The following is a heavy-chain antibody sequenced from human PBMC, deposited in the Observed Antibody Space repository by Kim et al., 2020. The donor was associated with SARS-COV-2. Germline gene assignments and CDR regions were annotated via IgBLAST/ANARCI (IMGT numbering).Heavy chain of an antibody. Sequence: SETLSLTCTVSGGSISSSSYYWGWIRQPPGKGLEWIGSIYYSGSTYYNPSLKSRVTISVDTSKNQFSLKLSSVTAADTAVYYCARCSWFGELWYYYGIDVWGQGTTVTVSS. J-gene: IGHJ6*02. CDR1: GGSISSSSYY. CDR2: IYYSGST. CDR3: ARCSWFGELWYYYGIDV. V-gene: IGHV4-39*07. D-gene: IGHD3-10*01.